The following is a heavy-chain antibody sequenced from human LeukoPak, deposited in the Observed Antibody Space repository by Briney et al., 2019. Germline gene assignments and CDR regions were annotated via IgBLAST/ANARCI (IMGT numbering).Heavy chain of an antibody. CDR1: GGSISSYY. CDR3: ARGQGWYYYMDV. CDR2: IYYSGST. Sequence: KPSETLSLTCTVSGGSISSYYWSWIRQPPGKGLEWIGYIYYSGSTNYNPSLKSRVTISVDTSKNQFPLKLSSVTAADTAVYFCARGQGWYYYMDVWGKGTTVTVSS. J-gene: IGHJ6*03. V-gene: IGHV4-59*01.